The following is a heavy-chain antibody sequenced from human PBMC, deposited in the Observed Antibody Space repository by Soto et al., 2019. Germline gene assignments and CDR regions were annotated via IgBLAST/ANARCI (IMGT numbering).Heavy chain of an antibody. CDR1: GGSISSGDHY. CDR2: IYYSGST. CDR3: ARGPWGSGSYYSPAPFDY. Sequence: PSETLSLTCTVSGGSISSGDHYWSWIRQPPGKGLEWIGYIYYSGSTYYNPSLKSRVTISVDTSKNQFSLKLSSVTAADTAVYYCARGPWGSGSYYSPAPFDYWGQGTLVTVPS. D-gene: IGHD3-10*01. J-gene: IGHJ4*02. V-gene: IGHV4-30-4*01.